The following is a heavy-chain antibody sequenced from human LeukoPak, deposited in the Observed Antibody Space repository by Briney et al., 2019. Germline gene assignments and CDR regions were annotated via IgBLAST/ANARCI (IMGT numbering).Heavy chain of an antibody. CDR3: AKSVAGYPYYYYGMDV. Sequence: GGSLRLSCAASGFTFSSYGMHWVRQAPGKGLEWVAVISYDGSNKYYADSVKGRFTISRDNSKNTLYLQMNSLRAEDTAVYYCAKSVAGYPYYYYGMDVWGQGTTVTVSS. CDR2: ISYDGSNK. J-gene: IGHJ6*02. D-gene: IGHD2-15*01. CDR1: GFTFSSYG. V-gene: IGHV3-30*18.